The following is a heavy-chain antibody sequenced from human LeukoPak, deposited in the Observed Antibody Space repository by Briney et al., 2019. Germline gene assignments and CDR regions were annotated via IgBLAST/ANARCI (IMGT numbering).Heavy chain of an antibody. D-gene: IGHD5-18*01. CDR2: ISSSSSYI. V-gene: IGHV3-21*01. CDR1: GFTFSSYS. Sequence: SGGSLRLSCAASGFTFSSYSMNWVRQAPGKGLEWVSSISSSSSYIYYADSVKGRFTISRDNAKNSLYLQMNSLRAEDTAVYYCASEAMDRNYWGQGTLVTVSS. CDR3: ASEAMDRNY. J-gene: IGHJ4*02.